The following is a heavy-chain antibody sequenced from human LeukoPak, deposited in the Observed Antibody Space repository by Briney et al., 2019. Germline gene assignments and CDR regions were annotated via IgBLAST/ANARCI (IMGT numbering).Heavy chain of an antibody. Sequence: SETLSLTCTVSGGSISSSSYYWGWIRQPPGKGLEWIGSIYYSGSTYYNPSLKSRVAISVDTSKNQFSLKLSSVTAADTAVYYCARGEFPLAFDYWGRGTLVTVSS. J-gene: IGHJ4*02. D-gene: IGHD3-10*01. CDR3: ARGEFPLAFDY. CDR2: IYYSGST. V-gene: IGHV4-39*01. CDR1: GGSISSSSYY.